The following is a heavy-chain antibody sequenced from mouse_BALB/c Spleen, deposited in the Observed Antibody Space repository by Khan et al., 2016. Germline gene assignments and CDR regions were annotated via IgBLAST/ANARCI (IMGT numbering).Heavy chain of an antibody. CDR1: GYSFTSYW. D-gene: IGHD2-3*01. V-gene: IGHV1-61*01. CDR2: IHPTDSET. Sequence: QVQLQQPGAELVRPGASVKLSCKASGYSFTSYWMTWVKQRPGQGLEWIGMIHPTDSETRLHHKFKDKATLTVDQASNTAYKQLSNPTSEDSAVYFCSRSSDGFLFVYWGQGTLVTVSS. J-gene: IGHJ3*01. CDR3: SRSSDGFLFVY.